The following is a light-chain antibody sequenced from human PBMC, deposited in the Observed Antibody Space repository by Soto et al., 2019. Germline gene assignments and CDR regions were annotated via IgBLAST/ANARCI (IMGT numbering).Light chain of an antibody. V-gene: IGLV1-40*01. CDR3: ATWDDTLNGRV. J-gene: IGLJ3*02. CDR1: SSNIGAGYD. CDR2: GNS. Sequence: QSVLTQPPSVSGAPGQRVTISCTGSSSNIGAGYDVHWYQQLPGTAPKLLIYGNSNRPSGVPDRFSGSKSGTSASLAIVGLQSADEADYYCATWDDTLNGRVFGGGTKVTVL.